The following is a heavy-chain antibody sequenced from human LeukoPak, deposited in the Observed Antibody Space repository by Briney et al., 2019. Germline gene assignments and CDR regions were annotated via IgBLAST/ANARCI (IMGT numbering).Heavy chain of an antibody. J-gene: IGHJ4*02. D-gene: IGHD3-16*01. Sequence: PGGSLRLSCAASGFTFIDYHMTWIRRAPGKGLEWVSFTSNTGGTTYYADSVRDRFTISRDNTKNSLYLQMNSLRADDTAVYYCARGGKMGSAPLDYWAQGTLVTVSS. CDR3: ARGGKMGSAPLDY. CDR2: TSNTGGTT. CDR1: GFTFIDYH. V-gene: IGHV3-11*01.